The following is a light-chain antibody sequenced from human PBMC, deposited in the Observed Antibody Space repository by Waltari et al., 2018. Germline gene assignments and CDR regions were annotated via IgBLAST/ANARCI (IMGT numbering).Light chain of an antibody. V-gene: IGLV1-44*01. J-gene: IGLJ2*01. CDR3: AAWDDSLNGPV. CDR1: SSNIGSNT. Sequence: QSVLTQPPSASGTPGQRVTISCSGRSSNIGSNTVNWYQQPPGTAPKLLIYSNNQRPSGAPDRFSGSKSGTSASLAISGLQSEDEADYYCAAWDDSLNGPVFGGGTKLTVL. CDR2: SNN.